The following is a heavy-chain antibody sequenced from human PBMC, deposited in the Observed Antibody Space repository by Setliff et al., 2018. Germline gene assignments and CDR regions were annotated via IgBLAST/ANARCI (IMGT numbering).Heavy chain of an antibody. CDR1: GASIGSGSLY. Sequence: SETLSLTCTVSGASIGSGSLYWSWFRQPAGRGLEWIGRIYTSGTTNYSPSLKSRVSISSDTSKNVISLQLNSVTAADTAVYFCAREYVVISFVRNTHSHYGMDVWGQGTTVTVSS. V-gene: IGHV4-61*02. J-gene: IGHJ6*02. D-gene: IGHD2-21*01. CDR3: AREYVVISFVRNTHSHYGMDV. CDR2: IYTSGTT.